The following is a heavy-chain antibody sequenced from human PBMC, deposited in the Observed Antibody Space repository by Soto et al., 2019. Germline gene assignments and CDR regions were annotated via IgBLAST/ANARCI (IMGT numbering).Heavy chain of an antibody. Sequence: PSETLSLTCAVYGGSFSGYYWSWIRQPPGKGLEWIGEINHSGSTNYNPSLKSRVTISVDTSKNQFSLKLSSVTAAGTAVYYCARGFKGARYSDILTGYHYCGQRTLVTVSS. CDR2: INHSGST. J-gene: IGHJ4*02. V-gene: IGHV4-34*01. D-gene: IGHD3-9*01. CDR3: ARGFKGARYSDILTGYHY. CDR1: GGSFSGYY.